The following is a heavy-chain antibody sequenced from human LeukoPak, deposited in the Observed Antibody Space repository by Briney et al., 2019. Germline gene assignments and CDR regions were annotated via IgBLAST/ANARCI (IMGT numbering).Heavy chain of an antibody. CDR3: ARHRSATTTDY. D-gene: IGHD1-7*01. Sequence: SETLSLTCTVSGGSISSDYWSWIRQPPGKGLEWIGYIYYTGSTNYNPSLKSRVTISVDTSKNQFSLKLSSVTAADTAVYYCARHRSATTTDYWDQGTLVTVSS. V-gene: IGHV4-59*08. CDR2: IYYTGST. J-gene: IGHJ4*02. CDR1: GGSISSDY.